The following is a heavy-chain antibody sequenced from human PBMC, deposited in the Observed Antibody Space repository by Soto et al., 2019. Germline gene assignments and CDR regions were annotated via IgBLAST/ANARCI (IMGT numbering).Heavy chain of an antibody. V-gene: IGHV3-33*01. D-gene: IGHD2-2*01. CDR2: IRYDGSNI. J-gene: IGHJ4*02. CDR3: ARDGISSTTLRGHLDD. Sequence: PGGSLRLSCAASGSIFRGYGMHWVRQAPGKGLEWVAVIRYDGSNINYADSVMGRFTISRDNSKNTLYLEMNSLRAEDTAVYYCARDGISSTTLRGHLDDWCQGNLVTVPS. CDR1: GSIFRGYG.